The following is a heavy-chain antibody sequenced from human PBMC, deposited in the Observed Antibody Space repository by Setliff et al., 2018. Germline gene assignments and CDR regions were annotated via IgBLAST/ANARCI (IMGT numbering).Heavy chain of an antibody. J-gene: IGHJ4*02. D-gene: IGHD3-3*01. CDR3: RFWSGYYKNDY. Sequence: PSETLSLTCSVSGGSISGSHYSWVWMRQPPGKRLEWIGESNHGRSTSYHPSLKSRLTMSVDTSKNQFSLKLTSVTAADTAVYYCRFWSGYYKNDYWGQGTLVTVSS. V-gene: IGHV4-39*07. CDR2: SNHGRST. CDR1: GGSISGSHYS.